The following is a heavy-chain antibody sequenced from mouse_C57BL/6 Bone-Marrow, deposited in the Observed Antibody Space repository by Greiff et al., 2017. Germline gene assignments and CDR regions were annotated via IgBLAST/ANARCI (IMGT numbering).Heavy chain of an antibody. V-gene: IGHV1-19*01. CDR3: ARWNYGSSWNYFDY. CDR1: GYTFTDYY. Sequence: EVQLQQSGPVLVKPGASVKMSCKASGYTFTDYYMNWVKQSHGKSLEWIGVINPYNGGTSYNQKFTGKATLTVDKSSSTAYMELNSLTSEDSAVYYCARWNYGSSWNYFDYWGQGTTLTVSS. D-gene: IGHD1-1*01. J-gene: IGHJ2*01. CDR2: INPYNGGT.